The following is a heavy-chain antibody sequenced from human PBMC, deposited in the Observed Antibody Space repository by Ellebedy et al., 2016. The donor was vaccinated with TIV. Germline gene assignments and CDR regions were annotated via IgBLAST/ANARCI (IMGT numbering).Heavy chain of an antibody. CDR3: ARVGYGDHPYYYYGLDV. D-gene: IGHD4-17*01. J-gene: IGHJ6*02. CDR1: GFTFSSYA. CDR2: ISGSGDIS. Sequence: GESLKISCTVSGFTFSSYAMSWVRQAPGKGLEWVSSISGSGDISYYADSVKGRFTISRDNSKNTLYLQMNSLRAEDTAVCYCARVGYGDHPYYYYGLDVWGQGTTVTVSS. V-gene: IGHV3-23*01.